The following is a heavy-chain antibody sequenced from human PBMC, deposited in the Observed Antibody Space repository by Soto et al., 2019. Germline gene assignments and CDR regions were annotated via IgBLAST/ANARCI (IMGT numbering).Heavy chain of an antibody. CDR2: INPSGRTT. V-gene: IGHV1-46*01. Sequence: ASVKVSCKTSGFTFSKYYMHWLRQVPGQGLEWVGVINPSGRTTSYAQKFLGRVSVTRDASTATVYLGLNSLRSADTAVYYCARDLDVTTVTTSFDSWGQGTLVTVSS. CDR3: ARDLDVTTVTTSFDS. J-gene: IGHJ4*02. CDR1: GFTFSKYY. D-gene: IGHD4-17*01.